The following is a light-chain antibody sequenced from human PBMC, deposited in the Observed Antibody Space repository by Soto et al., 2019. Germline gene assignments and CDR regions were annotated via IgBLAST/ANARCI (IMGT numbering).Light chain of an antibody. CDR3: QQNNAYPCT. CDR2: DVF. V-gene: IGKV1-5*03. J-gene: IGKJ1*01. CDR1: QTVNGW. Sequence: DIQMTQSPSTLSASIGDRVAITCRASQTVNGWLVWYQQRPGKAPKLLIYDVFNLQSGVPSRFSGSGSGTEFTLTISGLQPDDFATYYCQQNNAYPCTFGQGTKVEIK.